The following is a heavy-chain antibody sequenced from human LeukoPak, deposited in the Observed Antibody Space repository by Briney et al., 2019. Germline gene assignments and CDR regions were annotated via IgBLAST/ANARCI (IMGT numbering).Heavy chain of an antibody. V-gene: IGHV3-23*01. CDR3: AKPPYSSGWPYYYYYYGMDV. Sequence: PGGSLRLSCAASGFTFSSYAMSWVRQGPGKGVEWVSAISGSGGSTYYADSVKGRFTISRDNSKNTLYLQMNSLRAEDTAVYYCAKPPYSSGWPYYYYYYGMDVWGQGTTVTVSS. D-gene: IGHD6-19*01. CDR2: ISGSGGST. J-gene: IGHJ6*02. CDR1: GFTFSSYA.